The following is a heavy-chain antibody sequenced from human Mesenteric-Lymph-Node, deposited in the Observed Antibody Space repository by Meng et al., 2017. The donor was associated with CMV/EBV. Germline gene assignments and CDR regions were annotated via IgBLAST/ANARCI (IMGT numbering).Heavy chain of an antibody. V-gene: IGHV4-34*01. CDR1: GGSVRCYH. J-gene: IGHJ4*02. Sequence: QLQLHQWGPGLLKPTETLSVPGGVDGGSVRCYHLNWIRQSPQKGLEWIGEINQSGSTTYNPSFTSRIIISVDTSTNQISLNMSSVTAADTAVYYCARGSSYDILTGYFDYWGQGALVTVSS. D-gene: IGHD3-9*01. CDR2: INQSGST. CDR3: ARGSSYDILTGYFDY.